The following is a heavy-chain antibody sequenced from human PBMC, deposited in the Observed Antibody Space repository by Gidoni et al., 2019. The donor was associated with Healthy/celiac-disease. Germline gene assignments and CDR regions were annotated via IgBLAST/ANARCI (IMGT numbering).Heavy chain of an antibody. V-gene: IGHV3-33*01. CDR2: IWYDGSNK. D-gene: IGHD6-25*01. CDR1: GFTCSSYG. CDR3: ARERGPYGMDV. Sequence: GKVEEAGGGVVKPGRARRLSCAAAGFTCSSYGMHWVRQAPGKGLEWVAVIWYDGSNKYYAYSVQGRFTISRDDSKNPLYLQMNRLRAEYTAVYYCARERGPYGMDVLGHGATVTLSS. J-gene: IGHJ6*02.